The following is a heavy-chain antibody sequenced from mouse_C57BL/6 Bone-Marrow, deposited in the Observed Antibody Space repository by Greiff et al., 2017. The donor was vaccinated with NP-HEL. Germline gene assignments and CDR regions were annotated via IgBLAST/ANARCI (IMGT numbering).Heavy chain of an antibody. CDR3: ARADYEGDYLDY. J-gene: IGHJ2*01. V-gene: IGHV1-26*01. Sequence: VQLHQSGPELVKPGASVKISCKASGYTFTDSYMNWVKQSHGQSLEWIGDINPNNGGTSYNQKFKGKATLTVDKSSSTAYMELRSLTSEDSAVYYGARADYEGDYLDYWGQGTTLTVSS. D-gene: IGHD2-4*01. CDR2: INPNNGGT. CDR1: GYTFTDSY.